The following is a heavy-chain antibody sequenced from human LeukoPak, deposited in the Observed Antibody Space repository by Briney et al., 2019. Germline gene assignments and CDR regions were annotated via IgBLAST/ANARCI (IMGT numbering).Heavy chain of an antibody. Sequence: PGGSLRLSCAASGCTFSRYSMNWAGQAPGKGLEWVSSISSSSSYIYYADSVKGRFTISRDNAKNSLYLQMNSQRAEDTGVYYCTRGGRQQLVWGLFDYWGQGTLVTVSS. J-gene: IGHJ4*02. V-gene: IGHV3-21*01. CDR3: TRGGRQQLVWGLFDY. CDR1: GCTFSRYS. D-gene: IGHD6-13*01. CDR2: ISSSSSYI.